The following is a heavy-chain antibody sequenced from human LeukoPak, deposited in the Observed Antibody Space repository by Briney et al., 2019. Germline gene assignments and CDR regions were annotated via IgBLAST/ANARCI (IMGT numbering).Heavy chain of an antibody. D-gene: IGHD6-13*01. V-gene: IGHV4-59*11. CDR1: GGSISSHY. Sequence: KPSETLSLTCTVSGGSISSHYWSWIRQPPGKGLEWIGYIYYSGSTNYNPSLKSRVTISVDTSKNQFSLKLSSVTAADTAVYYCARVLWGRWYHPMDVWGQGTTVTVSS. J-gene: IGHJ6*02. CDR2: IYYSGST. CDR3: ARVLWGRWYHPMDV.